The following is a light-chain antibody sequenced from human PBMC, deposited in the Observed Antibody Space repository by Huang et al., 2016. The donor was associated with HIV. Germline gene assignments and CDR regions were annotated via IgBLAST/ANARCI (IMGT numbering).Light chain of an antibody. CDR1: QTVLYGHNNKNA. V-gene: IGKV4-1*01. CDR3: QQYFSHVRT. CDR2: WAS. Sequence: DIVMTQSPDSLAVSLGERATINCKSSQTVLYGHNNKNALAWYQQKPGQPPKLLIYWASTRESGVPDRFSGSGSGTDFTLTISSLQAEDVAVYYCQQYFSHVRTFGQGSKVEI. J-gene: IGKJ1*01.